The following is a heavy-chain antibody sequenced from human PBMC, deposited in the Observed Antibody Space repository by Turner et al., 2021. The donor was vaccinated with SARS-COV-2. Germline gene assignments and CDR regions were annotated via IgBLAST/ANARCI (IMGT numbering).Heavy chain of an antibody. CDR3: ATVFAVAGLSYGMDV. CDR2: FDPEDVET. Sequence: QVQLVQSGAEVKKPGASVKVSCKVSGYTLPELSMHWVRQAPGKGLEWMGGFDPEDVETIYAQKFQGRVNMTEDTTTDTAYMELSRLRSEDTAVYYCATVFAVAGLSYGMDVWGQGTTVTVSS. V-gene: IGHV1-24*01. D-gene: IGHD6-19*01. CDR1: GYTLPELS. J-gene: IGHJ6*02.